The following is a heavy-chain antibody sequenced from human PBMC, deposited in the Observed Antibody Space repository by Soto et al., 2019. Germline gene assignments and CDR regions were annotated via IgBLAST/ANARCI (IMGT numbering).Heavy chain of an antibody. Sequence: GGSLRLSCAASGFTFSSYGMHWVRQAPGKGLEWVAVIWYDGSNKYYADSVKGRFTISRDNSKNTLYLQMNSLRAEDTAVYYCARDISRSGGSYYGDFDYWGQGTLVTVSS. CDR2: IWYDGSNK. J-gene: IGHJ4*02. CDR3: ARDISRSGGSYYGDFDY. V-gene: IGHV3-33*01. CDR1: GFTFSSYG. D-gene: IGHD1-26*01.